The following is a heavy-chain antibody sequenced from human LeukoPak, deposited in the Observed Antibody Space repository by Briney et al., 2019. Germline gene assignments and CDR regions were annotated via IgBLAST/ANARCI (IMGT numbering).Heavy chain of an antibody. Sequence: PGRSLRLSCAASGFTFNNYAMHWVRQAPGKGLEWVALIFFDGSRKYYADSVEGRVTISRDNSKSTLYLQMNSLRAEDTALYYCAKDQSNGWYNIWGQGTMVTVSS. CDR3: AKDQSNGWYNI. CDR1: GFTFNNYA. J-gene: IGHJ3*02. CDR2: IFFDGSRK. D-gene: IGHD6-19*01. V-gene: IGHV3-30*04.